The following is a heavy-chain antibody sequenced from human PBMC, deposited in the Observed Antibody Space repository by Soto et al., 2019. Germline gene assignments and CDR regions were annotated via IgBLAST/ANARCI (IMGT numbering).Heavy chain of an antibody. CDR3: ARAREYSSSVVWLDP. D-gene: IGHD6-6*01. CDR2: ISSSSSYI. J-gene: IGHJ5*02. CDR1: GFTFSSYS. V-gene: IGHV3-21*01. Sequence: GGSLRLSCAASGFTFSSYSMNWVRQAPGKGLEWVSSISSSSSYIYYADSVKGRFTISRDNAKNSLYLQMNSLRAEDTAVYYCARAREYSSSVVWLDPWGQGTLVTVSS.